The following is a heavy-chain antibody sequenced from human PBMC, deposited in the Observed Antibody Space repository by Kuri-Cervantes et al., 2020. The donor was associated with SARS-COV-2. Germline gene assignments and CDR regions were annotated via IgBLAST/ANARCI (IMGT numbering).Heavy chain of an antibody. CDR1: GFTFSSYA. Sequence: LSLTCAASGFTFSSYAMHWVRQAPGKGLEWVAVISYDGSNKYYADSVKGRFTISRDNAKNSLYLQMNSLRAEDTAVYYCARDFPRVRYGDYVRRREVDYWGQGTLVTVSS. J-gene: IGHJ4*02. D-gene: IGHD4-17*01. CDR3: ARDFPRVRYGDYVRRREVDY. V-gene: IGHV3-30*04. CDR2: ISYDGSNK.